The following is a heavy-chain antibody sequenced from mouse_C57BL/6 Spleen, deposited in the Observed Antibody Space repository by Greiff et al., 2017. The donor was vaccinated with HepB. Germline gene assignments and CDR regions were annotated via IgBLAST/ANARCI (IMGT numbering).Heavy chain of an antibody. V-gene: IGHV1-64*01. CDR1: GYTFTSYW. D-gene: IGHD2-2*01. J-gene: IGHJ4*01. CDR3: SRCLFVYDGYYYAMDY. Sequence: VQLQQSGAELVKPGASVKLSCKASGYTFTSYWMHWVKQRPGQGLEWIGMIHPNSGSTNYNEKFKSKATLTVDKSSSTAYMQLSSLTSEDSAVYYCSRCLFVYDGYYYAMDYWGQGTSVTVSS. CDR2: IHPNSGST.